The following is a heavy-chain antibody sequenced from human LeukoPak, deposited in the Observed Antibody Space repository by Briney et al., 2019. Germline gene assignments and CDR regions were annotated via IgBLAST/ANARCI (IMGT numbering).Heavy chain of an antibody. Sequence: GESLKISCKGSGYSFTSYWIGWVRQMPGKGLEWMGIIYPGHSDTKYSPSFQGQVTMSADRSINTAYLQWSSLKASDTAIYYCARAPLDCSGNHWGVWFDPWGQGTLVTVSS. CDR3: ARAPLDCSGNHWGVWFDP. J-gene: IGHJ5*02. CDR1: GYSFTSYW. D-gene: IGHD2-15*01. CDR2: IYPGHSDT. V-gene: IGHV5-51*01.